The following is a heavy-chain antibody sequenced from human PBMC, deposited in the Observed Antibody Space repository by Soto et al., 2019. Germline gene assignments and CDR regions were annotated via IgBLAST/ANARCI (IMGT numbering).Heavy chain of an antibody. CDR3: VRSCSPSSCHPFDY. CDR1: GFTFSTYW. D-gene: IGHD2-15*01. V-gene: IGHV3-74*01. CDR2: MKDDESST. Sequence: EVQLVESGGGLVRPGGSLRLSCAASGFTFSTYWMHWVRQVPGKGLEWVSRMKDDESSTCHADFVKGRFTISRDNAKNILYLQMNNLSAKVSALYYCVRSCSPSSCHPFDYWGQGTLVTVSS. J-gene: IGHJ4*02.